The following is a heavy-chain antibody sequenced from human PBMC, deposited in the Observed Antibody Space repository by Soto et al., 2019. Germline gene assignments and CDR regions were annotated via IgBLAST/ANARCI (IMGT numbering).Heavy chain of an antibody. CDR1: GFTVSSNS. Sequence: HLVQSGGGLIQPGGSLRLSCAVSGFTVSSNSITWVRQAPGQGLEWVSVLHSDVSTYYVDSVKGRFVISRDNSKNTVYLQMNSLRAEDTAIYYCARELGGSWYNWFDPWGQGTLVTVSS. CDR2: LHSDVST. J-gene: IGHJ5*02. CDR3: ARELGGSWYNWFDP. V-gene: IGHV3-53*01. D-gene: IGHD2-15*01.